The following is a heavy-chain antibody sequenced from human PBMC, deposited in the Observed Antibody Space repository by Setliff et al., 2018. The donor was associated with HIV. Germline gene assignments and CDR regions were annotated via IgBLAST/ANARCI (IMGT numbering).Heavy chain of an antibody. V-gene: IGHV4-34*01. Sequence: LSETLSLTCAVYGGSFTAYHWSWIRQPPGRGLEWIAEVNHSGGTNHNPSLKSRITISVDTSKKQVSLKLTSVTAADTAIYYCARAGNFGDWDGFDVWGQGTMVTVS. CDR1: GGSFTAYH. CDR3: ARAGNFGDWDGFDV. J-gene: IGHJ3*01. CDR2: VNHSGGT. D-gene: IGHD3-10*01.